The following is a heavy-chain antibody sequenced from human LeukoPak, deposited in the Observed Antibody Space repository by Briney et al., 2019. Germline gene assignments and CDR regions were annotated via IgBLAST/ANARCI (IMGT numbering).Heavy chain of an antibody. CDR3: ARGYPIEP. V-gene: IGHV3-30*02. D-gene: IGHD2-8*01. Sequence: GGSLRLSRAASGFTFSSYGMHWVRQAPGKGLQWVAFIRYDGSNKYYADSVKGRFTISRDNSKNTLYLQMNSLRAEDTAVYYCARGYPIEPWGQGTLVTVSS. CDR2: IRYDGSNK. CDR1: GFTFSSYG. J-gene: IGHJ5*02.